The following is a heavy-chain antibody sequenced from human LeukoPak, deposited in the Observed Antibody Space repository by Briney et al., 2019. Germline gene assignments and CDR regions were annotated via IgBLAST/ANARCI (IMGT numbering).Heavy chain of an antibody. CDR2: IKQDGSGK. V-gene: IGHV3-7*03. D-gene: IGHD3-10*01. J-gene: IGHJ5*02. Sequence: GGSLRLSCAASGFTFSSYWMIWVRQAPGKGLEWVGNIKQDGSGKEYVDAVKGRFTISRENAKNSLYLQMNSLRAEDTAVYYCAKDRGGIFAFFDPWGQGTLVTVSS. CDR1: GFTFSSYW. CDR3: AKDRGGIFAFFDP.